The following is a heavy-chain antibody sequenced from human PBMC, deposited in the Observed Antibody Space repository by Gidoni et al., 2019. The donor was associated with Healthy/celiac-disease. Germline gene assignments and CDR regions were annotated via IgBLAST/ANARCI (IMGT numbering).Heavy chain of an antibody. CDR1: GGSISSSSYY. CDR2: IYYSGST. Sequence: QLQLQESGPGLVKPSETLSLTCTVSGGSISSSSYYWGWIRQPPGKGLEWIGSIYYSGSTYYNPSLKSRVTISVDTSKNQFSLKLSSVTAADTAVYYCARRYSSRLFDPWGQGTLVTVSS. V-gene: IGHV4-39*01. CDR3: ARRYSSRLFDP. D-gene: IGHD6-13*01. J-gene: IGHJ5*02.